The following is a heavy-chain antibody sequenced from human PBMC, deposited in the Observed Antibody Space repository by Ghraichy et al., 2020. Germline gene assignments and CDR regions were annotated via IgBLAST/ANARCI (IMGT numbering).Heavy chain of an antibody. CDR3: SKGIAAGTSTISYYYNGMDV. J-gene: IGHJ6*02. D-gene: IGHD6-13*01. Sequence: ETLSLTCAASGFTFSNYVLSWVRQAPGKGLEWVSGISGSGGSTYYPDSVKGRFTISRDNSKNTLYLQMNSLRAEDTAIYYCSKGIAAGTSTISYYYNGMDVWGQGTTVNVSS. CDR2: ISGSGGST. V-gene: IGHV3-23*01. CDR1: GFTFSNYV.